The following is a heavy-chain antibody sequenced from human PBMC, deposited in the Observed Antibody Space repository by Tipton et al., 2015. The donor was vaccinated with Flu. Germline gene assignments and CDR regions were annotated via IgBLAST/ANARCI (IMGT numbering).Heavy chain of an antibody. CDR1: GGSISSGNFY. CDR3: ARRDYSNYVSDPKSCFDP. D-gene: IGHD4-11*01. V-gene: IGHV4-61*02. J-gene: IGHJ5*02. CDR2: IYTNANT. Sequence: TLSLTCTVSGGSISSGNFYWNWIRQPAGEGLEWIGRIYTNANTNYKASLKSRVTISIDRSRNQFSLKVFSVTAADTAVYYCARRDYSNYVSDPKSCFDPWGQGILVTVSS.